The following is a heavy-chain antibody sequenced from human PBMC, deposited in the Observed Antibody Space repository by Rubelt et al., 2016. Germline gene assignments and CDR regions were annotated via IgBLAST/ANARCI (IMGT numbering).Heavy chain of an antibody. Sequence: GFIFSDFYLSWIRQAPGKGLEWLSYISFDGDITFYAASVKGRFSVSRDNANNSLYLQMNSLRTEDTAVYYCARVKGDGVWWLVRNDYWGQGTLVTVSS. CDR3: ARVKGDGVWWLVRNDY. J-gene: IGHJ4*02. CDR1: GFIFSDFY. V-gene: IGHV3-11*04. D-gene: IGHD2-15*01. CDR2: ISFDGDIT.